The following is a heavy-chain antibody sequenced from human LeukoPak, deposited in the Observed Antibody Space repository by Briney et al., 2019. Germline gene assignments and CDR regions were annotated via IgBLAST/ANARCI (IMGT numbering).Heavy chain of an antibody. CDR1: GGSFSGYY. Sequence: SETLSLTCTVSGGSFSGYYWSWIRQAPGKGLEWIGEINHSGSTNYHPSIKRRVTISLDTSKNQFSLKLSSVTAADTAVYYCAGLAVAGSYWYFDLWGRGTPVSVSS. J-gene: IGHJ2*01. V-gene: IGHV4-34*01. D-gene: IGHD6-19*01. CDR2: INHSGST. CDR3: AGLAVAGSYWYFDL.